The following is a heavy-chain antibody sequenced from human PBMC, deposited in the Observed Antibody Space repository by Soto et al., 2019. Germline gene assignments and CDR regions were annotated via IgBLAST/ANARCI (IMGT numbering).Heavy chain of an antibody. CDR1: GYTFTGYY. V-gene: IGHV1-2*04. D-gene: IGHD3-22*01. J-gene: IGHJ4*02. CDR2: INPNSGGT. Sequence: ASVKVSCKASGYTFTGYYMHWVRQAPGQGLEWMGWINPNSGGTNYAQKFQGWVTMTRDTSISTAYMELSRLRSDDTAVYYCVRDAVPYYYDSSGYYYCYWGQGTLVTSPQ. CDR3: VRDAVPYYYDSSGYYYCY.